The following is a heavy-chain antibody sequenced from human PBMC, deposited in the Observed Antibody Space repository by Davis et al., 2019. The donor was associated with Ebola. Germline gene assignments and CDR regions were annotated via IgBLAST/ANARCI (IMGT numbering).Heavy chain of an antibody. D-gene: IGHD3-10*01. Sequence: KVSCKGSGYSFTSYWIGWVRQMPGKGLEWMGIIYPGDSDTRYSPSFQGQVTISADKSISTAYLQWSSLKASDTAIYYCARLAMVLGVIMRYNPNYYYYGMDVWGQGTTVTVSS. J-gene: IGHJ6*02. CDR1: GYSFTSYW. CDR2: IYPGDSDT. CDR3: ARLAMVLGVIMRYNPNYYYYGMDV. V-gene: IGHV5-51*01.